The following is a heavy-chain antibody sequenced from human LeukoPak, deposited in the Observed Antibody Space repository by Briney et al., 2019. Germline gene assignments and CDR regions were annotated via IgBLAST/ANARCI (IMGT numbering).Heavy chain of an antibody. V-gene: IGHV3-7*01. D-gene: IGHD6-19*01. Sequence: GGSLTLSCAACRVTFCSYWVSWVRHAGGGGREGVAHIKQEGSEKYYVDSVEGRHTISRDNAKSSLYMQMNSLRAEDTAVYSCARAPRLSQWLVRSLGWEPTYYFDYWGQGTLVTVSS. CDR1: RVTFCSYW. J-gene: IGHJ4*02. CDR2: IKQEGSEK. CDR3: ARAPRLSQWLVRSLGWEPTYYFDY.